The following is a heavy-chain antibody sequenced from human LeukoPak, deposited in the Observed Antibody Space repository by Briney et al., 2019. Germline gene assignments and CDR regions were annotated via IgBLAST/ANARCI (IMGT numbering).Heavy chain of an antibody. Sequence: SETLSLTCTVSGGSISSYYWSWIRQPPGKGLEWIGYIYYSGSTNYNPSPKSRVTISVDTTTNQFSLKLSSVTAADTAVYYCARDRGIAAAGVFDYWGQGTLVTVSS. CDR3: ARDRGIAAAGVFDY. CDR1: GGSISSYY. J-gene: IGHJ4*02. D-gene: IGHD6-13*01. V-gene: IGHV4-59*01. CDR2: IYYSGST.